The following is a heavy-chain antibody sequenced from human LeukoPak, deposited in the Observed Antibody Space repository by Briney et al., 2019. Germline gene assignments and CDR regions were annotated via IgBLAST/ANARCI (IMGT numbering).Heavy chain of an antibody. CDR3: AKRGVVIRVILVGFHKQAYYFDS. D-gene: IGHD3-10*01. CDR2: IGNTET. Sequence: GGSLRLSCATSGFPFETNAMSWVRQAPGKGLEWVATIGNTETFYADSVTGRFTISRDNAKNTLYLQMNSLRAEDTAVYFCAKRGVVIRVILVGFHKQAYYFDSWGQGALVTVSS. CDR1: GFPFETNA. J-gene: IGHJ4*02. V-gene: IGHV3-23*01.